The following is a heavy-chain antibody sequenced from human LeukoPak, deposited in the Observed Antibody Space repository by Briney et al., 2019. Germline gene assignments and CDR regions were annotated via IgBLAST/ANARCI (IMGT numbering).Heavy chain of an antibody. J-gene: IGHJ6*04. Sequence: GGSLRLSCAASGLTVSSNYMSWVRQAPGKGLECVSVIYSGGRTYYADSVKGRFTISRDNSKNTLYLQMNSLRGEDTAVYYCARVPHYHYVMDVWGKGTTVTVSS. CDR2: IYSGGRT. V-gene: IGHV3-53*01. CDR1: GLTVSSNY. CDR3: ARVPHYHYVMDV.